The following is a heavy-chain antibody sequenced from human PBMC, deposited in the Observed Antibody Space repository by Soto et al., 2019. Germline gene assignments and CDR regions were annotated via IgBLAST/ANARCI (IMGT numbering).Heavy chain of an antibody. Sequence: PSETLSLTCTVSGGSISSYYWSWIRQPPGKGLEWIGYIYYSGSTNYNPSLKSRVTISVGTSKNQFSLKLSSVTAADTAVYYCARGSFGNVFYSSYYCHYLLAFCGQGTSVPGSS. J-gene: IGHJ6*02. CDR1: GGSISSYY. D-gene: IGHD1-1*01. CDR3: ARGSFGNVFYSSYYCHYLLAF. V-gene: IGHV4-59*01. CDR2: IYYSGST.